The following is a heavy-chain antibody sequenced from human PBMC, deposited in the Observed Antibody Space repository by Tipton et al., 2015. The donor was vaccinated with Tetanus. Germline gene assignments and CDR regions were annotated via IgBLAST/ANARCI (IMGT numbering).Heavy chain of an antibody. CDR3: AGRKGFYRPFDF. D-gene: IGHD3-16*02. V-gene: IGHV4-39*01. J-gene: IGHJ4*02. CDR2: IYHTGGS. Sequence: GLVKPSETLSLTCSVSGASVSNSTLYWGWIRQPPGKGLEWIGGIYHTGGSYYLPSFKGRVTLSVDTSKDLFSLRLSSVTAADTALYYCAGRKGFYRPFDFWGLGILVAVSP. CDR1: GASVSNSTLY.